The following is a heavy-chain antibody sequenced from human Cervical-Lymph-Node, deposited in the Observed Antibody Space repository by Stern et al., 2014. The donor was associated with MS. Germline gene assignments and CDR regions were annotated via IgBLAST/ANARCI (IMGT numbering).Heavy chain of an antibody. Sequence: QDQLVQSGAEVKKPGASVKVPCKASGYTFSGYSMNWVRQAPGQGLGRMGRINAKSGDTDYAQKFQGRVTMTSDTSMRTAYMELNSLRSDDTAVYFCAREELGWHDAFDVWGQGTMVIVSS. CDR3: AREELGWHDAFDV. CDR1: GYTFSGYS. J-gene: IGHJ3*01. CDR2: INAKSGDT. V-gene: IGHV1-2*06. D-gene: IGHD2-21*01.